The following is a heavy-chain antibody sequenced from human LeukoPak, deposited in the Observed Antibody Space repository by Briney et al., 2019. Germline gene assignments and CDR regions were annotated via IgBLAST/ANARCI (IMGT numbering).Heavy chain of an antibody. CDR2: MNPNSGNT. J-gene: IGHJ5*02. Sequence: ASVKVSCKASGYTFTSYDINWVRQATGRGLEWMGWMNPNSGNTGYAQKFQGRVTMTRNTSISTAYMELSSLRSEDTAVYYCARGTEQWLDNWFDPWGQGTLVTVSS. CDR1: GYTFTSYD. CDR3: ARGTEQWLDNWFDP. D-gene: IGHD6-19*01. V-gene: IGHV1-8*01.